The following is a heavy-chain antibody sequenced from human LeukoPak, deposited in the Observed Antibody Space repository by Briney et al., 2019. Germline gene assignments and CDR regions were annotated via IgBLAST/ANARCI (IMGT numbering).Heavy chain of an antibody. V-gene: IGHV1-2*02. Sequence: ASVKVSCKASGYTFTGYYMHWVRQAPGQGLEGMGWINPNSGGTNYAQKFQGRVTMTRDTSISTAYMELSRLRSDDTAVYYCARTRPGSSGGKVLGHWFDPWGQGTLVTVSS. J-gene: IGHJ5*02. CDR1: GYTFTGYY. D-gene: IGHD2-15*01. CDR2: INPNSGGT. CDR3: ARTRPGSSGGKVLGHWFDP.